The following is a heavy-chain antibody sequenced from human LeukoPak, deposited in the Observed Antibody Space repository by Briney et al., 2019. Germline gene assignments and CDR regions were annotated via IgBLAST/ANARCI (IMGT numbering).Heavy chain of an antibody. D-gene: IGHD3-22*01. CDR1: GYTFTSYG. V-gene: IGHV1-18*01. J-gene: IGHJ3*02. CDR2: ISAYNGNT. Sequence: GASVKVSCKASGYTFTSYGISWVRQAPGQGLEWMGWISAYNGNTNYAHKLQGRVTMTTDTSTSTAYMELRSLRSEDTAVYYCARARSGYDAFDIWGQGTMVTVSS. CDR3: ARARSGYDAFDI.